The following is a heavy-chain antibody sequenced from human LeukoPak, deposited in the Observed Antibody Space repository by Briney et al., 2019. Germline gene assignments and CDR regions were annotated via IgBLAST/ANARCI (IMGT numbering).Heavy chain of an antibody. Sequence: SETLSLTCTVSGGSISSSSDNWGWIRQPPGKGLEWIGSIYYTGITYYNPSVMSRVTMSVDTSRNQFSLRLSSVTAADTAMYYCARQGKATVFMYLDDWGNGNPVTGSS. CDR1: GGSISSSSDN. D-gene: IGHD4-17*01. CDR2: IYYTGIT. CDR3: ARQGKATVFMYLDD. J-gene: IGHJ6*03. V-gene: IGHV4-39*01.